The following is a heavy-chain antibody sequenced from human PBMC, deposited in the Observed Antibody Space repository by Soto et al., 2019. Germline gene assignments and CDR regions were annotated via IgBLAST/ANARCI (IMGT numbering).Heavy chain of an antibody. J-gene: IGHJ4*02. V-gene: IGHV4-59*01. CDR3: AREYSSFDY. CDR1: GGSISPYY. D-gene: IGHD4-4*01. CDR2: IHDSGAI. Sequence: QVQLQESGPGLVKPSETLSLTCTVSGGSISPYYWHWIRQPPGKGLEWIGYIHDSGAIYYNPSLNSRLVRSMNMSKRQFSLRLNPVTAADTVVYYCAREYSSFDYWGGVAPVTVSS.